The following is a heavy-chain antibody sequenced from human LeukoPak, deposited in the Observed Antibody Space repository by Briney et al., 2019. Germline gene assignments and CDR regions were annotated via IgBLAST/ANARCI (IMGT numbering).Heavy chain of an antibody. CDR3: ARALVGATRY. D-gene: IGHD1-26*01. CDR1: GFTFSSYE. V-gene: IGHV3-66*01. Sequence: GGSLRLSCAASGFTFSSYEMNWVRQAPGEGLEWVSVIYSGGSTYYADSVKGRFTISRDNSKNTLYLQMNSLRAEDTAVYYCARALVGATRYWGQGTLVTVSS. CDR2: IYSGGST. J-gene: IGHJ4*02.